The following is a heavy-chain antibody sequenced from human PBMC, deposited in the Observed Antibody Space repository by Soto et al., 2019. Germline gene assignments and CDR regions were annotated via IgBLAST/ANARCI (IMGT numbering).Heavy chain of an antibody. CDR1: GCSISSNY. Sequence: PSETLSLTCADSGCSISSNYWTWIRQPPGKGLEWIGYVYNSGSTNYNPSLKSRVTISEDTSKSQFSLKVNSMTAADTAVYYCARYRREAVAGYTLDNWGQGILVTVSS. CDR2: VYNSGST. CDR3: ARYRREAVAGYTLDN. V-gene: IGHV4-59*01. J-gene: IGHJ4*02. D-gene: IGHD6-13*01.